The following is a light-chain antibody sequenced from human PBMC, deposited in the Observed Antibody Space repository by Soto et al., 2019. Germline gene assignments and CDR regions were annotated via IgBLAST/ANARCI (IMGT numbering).Light chain of an antibody. Sequence: QSVLTQPASVSGSPGQSITISCTGTSSDVGAYHYVSWYQQHPGKAPKLMIYEVSNRPSGVSNRFSGSKSGNTASLTISGLQADDEADYYCTSYTGTNRIFGGGTKLTVL. V-gene: IGLV2-14*01. CDR2: EVS. CDR3: TSYTGTNRI. J-gene: IGLJ2*01. CDR1: SSDVGAYHY.